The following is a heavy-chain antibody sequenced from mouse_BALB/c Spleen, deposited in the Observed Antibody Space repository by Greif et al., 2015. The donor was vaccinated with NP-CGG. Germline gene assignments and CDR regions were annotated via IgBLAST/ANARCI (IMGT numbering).Heavy chain of an antibody. CDR3: ARDKDYGNHGFAY. D-gene: IGHD2-1*01. V-gene: IGHV5-6-4*01. J-gene: IGHJ3*01. CDR1: GFTFSSYT. CDR2: ISSGGSYT. Sequence: EVQGVESGGGLVKPGGSLKLSCAASGFTFSSYTMSWVRQTPEKRLEWVATISSGGSYTYYPDSVKGRFTISRDNAKNTLYLQMSSLKSEDTAMYYCARDKDYGNHGFAYWGQGTLVTVSA.